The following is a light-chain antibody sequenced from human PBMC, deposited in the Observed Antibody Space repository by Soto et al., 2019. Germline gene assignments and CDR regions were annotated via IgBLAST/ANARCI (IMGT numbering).Light chain of an antibody. Sequence: EIVMTQSPATLSVSPGERATLSCRASQSVSSNLAWYQQKPGQAPRLLIYGASTRATGIAARFSGSGSGTEFTLTISSLQSGDFAVYYCQQRNNWLFTFGPGTKVDIK. CDR2: GAS. CDR3: QQRNNWLFT. V-gene: IGKV3-15*01. J-gene: IGKJ3*01. CDR1: QSVSSN.